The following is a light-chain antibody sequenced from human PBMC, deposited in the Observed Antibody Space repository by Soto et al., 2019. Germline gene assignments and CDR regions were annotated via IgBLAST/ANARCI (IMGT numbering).Light chain of an antibody. Sequence: EIVMTQSPATLSVSPGASSTLSCRASQSVSSNLAWYQQKPGQAPRLLIYGASTRATGIPARFSGSGSGTEFTLTISSLQSEEFAVYYCKQYNNWPWTVGKGNKVDIK. CDR1: QSVSSN. CDR3: KQYNNWPWT. CDR2: GAS. J-gene: IGKJ1*01. V-gene: IGKV3-15*01.